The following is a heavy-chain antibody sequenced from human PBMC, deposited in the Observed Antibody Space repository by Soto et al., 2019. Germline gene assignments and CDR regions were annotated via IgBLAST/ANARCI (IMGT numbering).Heavy chain of an antibody. CDR3: ATAKRGTLRFLEWLSPPGY. J-gene: IGHJ4*02. CDR1: GFTFSSYA. D-gene: IGHD3-3*01. V-gene: IGHV3-30-3*01. CDR2: ISYDGSNK. Sequence: GGSLRLSCAASGFTFSSYAMHWVRQAPGKGLEWVAVISYDGSNKYYADSVKGRFTISRDNSKNTLYLQMNSLRAEDTAVYYCATAKRGTLRFLEWLSPPGYSGQGTLVTVSS.